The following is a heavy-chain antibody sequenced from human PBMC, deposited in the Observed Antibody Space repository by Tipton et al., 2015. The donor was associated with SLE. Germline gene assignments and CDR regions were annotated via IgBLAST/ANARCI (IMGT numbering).Heavy chain of an antibody. D-gene: IGHD2-8*01. V-gene: IGHV4-59*11. CDR2: IFHTGTT. J-gene: IGHJ4*02. CDR1: GGSISGHY. CDR3: ARGGWSHDY. Sequence: TLSLTCTVSGGSISGHYWSWIRQPPGKGLEWIAYIFHTGTTNYNPSLKSRVSISLDASKNQLSLKLTSVTAADTAVYYCARGGWSHDYWGRGTLVTVSS.